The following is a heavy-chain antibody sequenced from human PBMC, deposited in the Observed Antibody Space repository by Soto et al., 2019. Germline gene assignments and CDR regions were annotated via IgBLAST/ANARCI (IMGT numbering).Heavy chain of an antibody. Sequence: PRGSLRLSSSASGFPVRSNYMSWVRQAPGKGLEWVSLIYSSGGTYHADSVKGRFTISRDSSKNTLYLQMNSLRADDTAVYYCARGNAFDIWGQGKMVTV. J-gene: IGHJ3*02. CDR1: GFPVRSNY. CDR3: ARGNAFDI. V-gene: IGHV3-53*01. CDR2: IYSSGGT.